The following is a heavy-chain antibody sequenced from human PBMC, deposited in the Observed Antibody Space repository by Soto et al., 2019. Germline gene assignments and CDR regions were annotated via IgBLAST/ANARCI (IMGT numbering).Heavy chain of an antibody. CDR3: VRDIPPYNWFDP. Sequence: ASVKVSCKASGGTFSSYAISWVRQAPGQGLEWMGGIIPIFGTANYAQKFQGRVTITADESTSTAYMELSSLRSEDTAVYYCVRDIPPYNWFDPWGQGTLVTVS. CDR1: GGTFSSYA. V-gene: IGHV1-69*13. J-gene: IGHJ5*02. CDR2: IIPIFGTA.